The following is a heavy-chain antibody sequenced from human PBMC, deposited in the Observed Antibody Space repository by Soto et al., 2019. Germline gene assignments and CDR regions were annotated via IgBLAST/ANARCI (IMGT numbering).Heavy chain of an antibody. J-gene: IGHJ4*02. V-gene: IGHV4-39*01. CDR3: VSQRTSVLTQAYFDY. CDR1: GGSVSDSSYY. D-gene: IGHD2-8*01. Sequence: SETLSLTCTVSGGSVSDSSYYWGWIRHSPGKGLEWIGSVYYRGRSYSKSSVKSRVTISVDTSKNQFSLNLNSVTASDTAVYFCVSQRTSVLTQAYFDYWGPGALVTVSS. CDR2: VYYRGRS.